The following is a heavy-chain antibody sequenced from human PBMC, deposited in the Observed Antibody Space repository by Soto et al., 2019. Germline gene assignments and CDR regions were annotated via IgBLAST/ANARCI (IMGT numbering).Heavy chain of an antibody. CDR3: FRGGVTSRTFDY. V-gene: IGHV5-51*01. CDR1: GYSFTSYW. CDR2: LFPDDSDT. D-gene: IGHD3-16*01. J-gene: IGHJ4*02. Sequence: PGASLKISCKGSGYSFTSYWIGWVRQMPGQGLEWMGILFPDDSDTRYSPSFQGHVTISVDKPISTAHVQLSSLKASDSAIYYCFRGGVTSRTFDYWGQGTLVTVSS.